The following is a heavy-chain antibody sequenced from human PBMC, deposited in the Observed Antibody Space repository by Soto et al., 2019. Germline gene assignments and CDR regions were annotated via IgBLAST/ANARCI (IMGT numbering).Heavy chain of an antibody. CDR1: GFTFSSDA. CDR3: ARDPGGSGFAFDS. D-gene: IGHD6-25*01. Sequence: GGSLRLSCAASGFTFSSDAMHWVRQAPGKGLEWVAFIWNDGSNKYYAESVKDRFTISRDNSKNTLDLQMNSLRAKDTAVYYCARDPGGSGFAFDSWGQGILVTVSS. CDR2: IWNDGSNK. J-gene: IGHJ4*02. V-gene: IGHV3-33*01.